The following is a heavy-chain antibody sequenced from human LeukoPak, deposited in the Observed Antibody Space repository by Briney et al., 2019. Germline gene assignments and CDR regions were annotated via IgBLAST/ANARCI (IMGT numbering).Heavy chain of an antibody. CDR3: ARDSRGGGPDFDY. CDR1: GGSISSYY. CDR2: IYYSGTPT. J-gene: IGHJ4*02. D-gene: IGHD3-16*01. V-gene: IGHV4-59*01. Sequence: KPSETLSLTCTVSGGSISSYYWSWIRLPPGKGLEWIGYIYYSGTPTSYNPSLKSRVTISIDTSRNQFSLKLSSVTAADTAVYYCARDSRGGGPDFDYWGQGTLVTVSS.